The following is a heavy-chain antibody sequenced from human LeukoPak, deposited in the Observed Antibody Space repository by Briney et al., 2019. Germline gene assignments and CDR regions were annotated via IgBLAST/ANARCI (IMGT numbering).Heavy chain of an antibody. CDR1: GYSISSGYY. J-gene: IGHJ2*01. Sequence: EXXSLTCTVSGYSISSGYYWGWIRQPRGKGLEWIGSIYHSGSTYYNPSLKSRVTISVDTSKNQFSLKLSSVTAADTAVYYCARDSIGEYFDLWGRGTLVTVSS. CDR3: ARDSIGEYFDL. V-gene: IGHV4-38-2*02. D-gene: IGHD3-22*01. CDR2: IYHSGST.